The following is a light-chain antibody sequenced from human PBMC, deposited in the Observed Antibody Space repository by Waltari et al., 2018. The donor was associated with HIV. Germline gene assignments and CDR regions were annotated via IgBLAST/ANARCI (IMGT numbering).Light chain of an antibody. CDR1: FRDVGGYHF. CDR2: DVN. CDR3: CSYAGSFTLL. V-gene: IGLV2-11*01. J-gene: IGLJ3*02. Sequence: QSALTQPRPVSGSPGQSVTISCSGTFRDVGGYHFVSWYQQHSGKAPKLVIFDVNKRPSGVPDRFSGSKSGNTASLTVSGLQAEDEADYFCCSYAGSFTLLFGGGTNLAVL.